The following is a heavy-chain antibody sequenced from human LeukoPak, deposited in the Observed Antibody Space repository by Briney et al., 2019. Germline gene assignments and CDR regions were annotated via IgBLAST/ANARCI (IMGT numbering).Heavy chain of an antibody. CDR1: GYSISSGYY. J-gene: IGHJ4*02. Sequence: PSETLSLTCAASGYSISSGYYWGWIRQPPGKGLEWIGSIYHSGSTYYNPSLKSRVTISVDTSKNQFSLKLSSVTAADTAVYYCARLDSSGYYIPDYWGQGTLVTVSS. CDR2: IYHSGST. D-gene: IGHD3-22*01. CDR3: ARLDSSGYYIPDY. V-gene: IGHV4-38-2*01.